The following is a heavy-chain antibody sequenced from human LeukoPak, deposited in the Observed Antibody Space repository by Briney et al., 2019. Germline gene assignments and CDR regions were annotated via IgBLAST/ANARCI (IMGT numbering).Heavy chain of an antibody. CDR1: GFTFSSYA. J-gene: IGHJ4*02. V-gene: IGHV3-30*04. CDR2: ISYDGSNK. D-gene: IGHD1-26*01. CDR3: ARGRGIVAPSGY. Sequence: GGSLRLSCAASGFTFSSYAMHWVRQAPGKGLEWVAVISYDGSNKYYADSVKGRFTISRDNSKNTLYLQMNSLRAEDTAVYYCARGRGIVAPSGYWGQGTLVTVPS.